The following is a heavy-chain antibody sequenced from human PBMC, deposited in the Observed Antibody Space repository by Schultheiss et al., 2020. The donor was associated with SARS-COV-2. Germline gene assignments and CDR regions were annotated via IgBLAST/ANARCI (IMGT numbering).Heavy chain of an antibody. CDR2: ILPVFGAP. D-gene: IGHD3-16*01. J-gene: IGHJ1*01. Sequence: SVKVSCKASGGTFSSYDINWVRQATGQGLEWLGGILPVFGAPTYAQKFQGRVTITADEYTSTAYMEVSSLTSEDTAVYYCARQQLSTHGGFAYWGQGTLVTVSS. V-gene: IGHV1-69*13. CDR3: ARQQLSTHGGFAY. CDR1: GGTFSSYD.